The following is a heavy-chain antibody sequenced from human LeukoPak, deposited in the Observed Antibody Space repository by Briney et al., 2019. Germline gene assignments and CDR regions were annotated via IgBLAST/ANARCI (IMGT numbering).Heavy chain of an antibody. J-gene: IGHJ4*02. CDR1: GFTFSNYW. D-gene: IGHD3-22*01. CDR3: ARDTYYYDSRGYYYVY. Sequence: GGSLRLSCAASGFTFSNYWMTWVRQAPGKGLEWVANIKQDGSEEYYVDAVKGRFTISRDNAKNSLYLQMNSLRAEDMAVYYCARDTYYYDSRGYYYVYWGQGTLVTVSS. V-gene: IGHV3-7*05. CDR2: IKQDGSEE.